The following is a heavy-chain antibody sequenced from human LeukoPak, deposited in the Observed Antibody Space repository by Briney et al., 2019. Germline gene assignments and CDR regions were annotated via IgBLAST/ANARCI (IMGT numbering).Heavy chain of an antibody. J-gene: IGHJ4*02. CDR1: GXSFSGYY. D-gene: IGHD3-22*01. Sequence: SETLSLTCAVYGXSFSGYYGSWIRQPPGKGLEWIGEINHSGSTNYNPSLKSRVTISVDTSKNQFSLKLSSVTAADTAVYYCASRRDYYDSSGFDYWGQGTLVTVSS. CDR3: ASRRDYYDSSGFDY. V-gene: IGHV4-34*01. CDR2: INHSGST.